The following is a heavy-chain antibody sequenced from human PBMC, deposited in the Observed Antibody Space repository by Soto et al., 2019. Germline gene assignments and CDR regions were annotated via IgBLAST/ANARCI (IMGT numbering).Heavy chain of an antibody. CDR2: IYSSGNT. CDR1: GVTISGYY. Sequence: SETLSLTCSVSGVTISGYYWTWIRQPAGKGLEWIGRIYSSGNTKYNPSLQSRVTMSLDTSNNQFSLRLTSVTAADTAVYYCARGQRFSDWFDPWGQGTLVTVSS. J-gene: IGHJ5*02. CDR3: ARGQRFSDWFDP. V-gene: IGHV4-4*07. D-gene: IGHD3-3*01.